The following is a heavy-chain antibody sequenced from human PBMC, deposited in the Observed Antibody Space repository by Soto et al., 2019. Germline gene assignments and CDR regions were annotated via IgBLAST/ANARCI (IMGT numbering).Heavy chain of an antibody. D-gene: IGHD1-26*01. CDR1: GFTFSSYG. J-gene: IGHJ4*02. Sequence: GGSLRLSCAASGFTFSSYGMHWVRQAPGKGLEWVAVISYDGSNKYYADSVKGRFTISRDNSKNTLYLQMNSLIAEDTAVYYCPKDRPFIVGAIFDYWGQGTLVTVSS. CDR3: PKDRPFIVGAIFDY. V-gene: IGHV3-30*18. CDR2: ISYDGSNK.